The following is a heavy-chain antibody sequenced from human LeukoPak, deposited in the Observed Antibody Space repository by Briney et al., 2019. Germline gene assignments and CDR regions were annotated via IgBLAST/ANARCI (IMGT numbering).Heavy chain of an antibody. Sequence: SETLSLTCAVFGGSFSGYYWSWIRQPPGKGLEWIGEINHSGSTNYNPSLKSRVTISVDTSKNQFSLKLSSVTAADTAVYYCARGPLVSTGYWGQGTLVTV. J-gene: IGHJ4*02. V-gene: IGHV4-34*01. CDR2: INHSGST. CDR3: ARGPLVSTGY. D-gene: IGHD5/OR15-5a*01. CDR1: GGSFSGYY.